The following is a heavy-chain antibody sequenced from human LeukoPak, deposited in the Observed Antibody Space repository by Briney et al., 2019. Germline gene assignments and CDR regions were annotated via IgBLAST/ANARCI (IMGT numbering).Heavy chain of an antibody. J-gene: IGHJ5*02. CDR1: GGSISSSRYY. CDR2: VYHSGST. CDR3: ARLWKDYYDSSGYYSGNWFDP. V-gene: IGHV4-39*01. Sequence: SETLSLTCTVSGGSISSSRYYWGWIRQPPGKGLEWVGSVYHSGSTYYNVSLKSRITISVDTSKNQFSLKLSSVTAADTAVYYCARLWKDYYDSSGYYSGNWFDPWGQGTLVTVSS. D-gene: IGHD3-22*01.